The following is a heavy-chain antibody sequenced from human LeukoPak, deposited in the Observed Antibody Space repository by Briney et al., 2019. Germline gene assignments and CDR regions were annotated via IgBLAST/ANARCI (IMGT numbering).Heavy chain of an antibody. CDR2: ISYDGSNK. J-gene: IGHJ4*02. D-gene: IGHD4-23*01. CDR1: GFTFSSYG. CDR3: AKVGYGGNSLGVDY. V-gene: IGHV3-30*18. Sequence: GGSLRLSCAASGFTFSSYGMHWVRQAPGKGLEWVAVISYDGSNKYYADSVKGRFTISRDNSKNTLYLQMNSLRAEDTAVYYCAKVGYGGNSLGVDYWGQGTLVTVSS.